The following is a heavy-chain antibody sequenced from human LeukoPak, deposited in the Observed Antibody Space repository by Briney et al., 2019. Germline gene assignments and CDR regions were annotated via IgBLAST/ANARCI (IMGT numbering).Heavy chain of an antibody. CDR1: GGSISSSNW. D-gene: IGHD6-19*01. Sequence: PSGTLSLTCAVSGGSISSSNWWSWVRQPPGKGLEWIGEIYHSGSTNYNPSLKSRVTIAVDKSKNQFSLKLSSVTAADTAVYYCASHMASGWYGLGYWGQGTLVTVSS. J-gene: IGHJ4*02. V-gene: IGHV4-4*02. CDR2: IYHSGST. CDR3: ASHMASGWYGLGY.